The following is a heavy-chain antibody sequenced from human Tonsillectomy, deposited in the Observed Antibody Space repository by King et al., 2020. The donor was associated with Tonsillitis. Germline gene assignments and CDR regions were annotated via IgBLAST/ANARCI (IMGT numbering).Heavy chain of an antibody. CDR2: ISYDGSNQ. V-gene: IGHV3-30*18. CDR3: AKVLSDYDGSGNYYNGAFDI. Sequence: QLVQSGGGVVQPGRSLRLSCAASEFTFRGYGMHWVRQAPGKGLEWGAVISYDGSNQYYADSVRGRFTISRDNSKNTLYLKMNSLRAEDTAVYYFAKVLSDYDGSGNYYNGAFDIWGQGTMVTVSS. D-gene: IGHD3-10*01. J-gene: IGHJ3*02. CDR1: EFTFRGYG.